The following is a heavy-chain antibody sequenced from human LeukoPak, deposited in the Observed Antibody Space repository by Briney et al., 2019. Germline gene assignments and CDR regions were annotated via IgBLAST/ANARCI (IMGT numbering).Heavy chain of an antibody. Sequence: ASVKVSCKASGYTFTGYYMHWVRQAPGQGLEWMGWINSNSGGTNYAQKFQGRVTMTRDTSISTAYMELSRLTSDDTAVYYCARAGSCSRWVNDYWGQGTLVTVSS. CDR1: GYTFTGYY. J-gene: IGHJ4*02. CDR3: ARAGSCSRWVNDY. D-gene: IGHD6-13*01. CDR2: INSNSGGT. V-gene: IGHV1-2*02.